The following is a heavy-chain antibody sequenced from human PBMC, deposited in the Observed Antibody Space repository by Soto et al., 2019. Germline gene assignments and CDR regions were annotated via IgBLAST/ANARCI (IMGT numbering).Heavy chain of an antibody. Sequence: GGSLRLSCAASGFTFSSYSMNWVRQAPGKGLEWVSYISSSSSTIYYADSVKGRFTISRDNAKNSLYLQMNSLRAEDTAVYYCARARDPTFDAVSFDYWGQGTLVTVSS. CDR1: GFTFSSYS. V-gene: IGHV3-48*01. J-gene: IGHJ4*02. CDR3: ARARDPTFDAVSFDY. D-gene: IGHD1-26*01. CDR2: ISSSSSTI.